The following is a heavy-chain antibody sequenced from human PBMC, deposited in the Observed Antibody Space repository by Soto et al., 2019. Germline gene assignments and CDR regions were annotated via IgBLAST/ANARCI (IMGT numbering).Heavy chain of an antibody. CDR3: ARDVGDCSGGSCYSVRWFGP. CDR1: GFTFSSYS. CDR2: ISSSSSYI. V-gene: IGHV3-21*01. Sequence: GGSLRLSCAASGFTFSSYSMNWVRQAPGKGLEWVSSISSSSSYIYYADSVKGRFTISRDNAKNSLYLQMNSLRAEDTAVYYYARDVGDCSGGSCYSVRWFGPWGQGTLVTVSS. D-gene: IGHD2-15*01. J-gene: IGHJ5*02.